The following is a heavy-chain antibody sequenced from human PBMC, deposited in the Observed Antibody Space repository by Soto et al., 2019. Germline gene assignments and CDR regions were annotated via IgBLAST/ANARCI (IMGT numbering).Heavy chain of an antibody. V-gene: IGHV4-59*01. CDR3: ARGLYDSSGYYSEYYFDY. J-gene: IGHJ4*02. D-gene: IGHD3-22*01. Sequence: SETLSLPCPVSGCSISSYYWSWIRQPPGKGLEWIGYIYYSGSTNYNPSLKSRVTISVDTSKNQFSLKLSSVTAADTAVYYCARGLYDSSGYYSEYYFDYWGQGTLVTVSS. CDR2: IYYSGST. CDR1: GCSISSYY.